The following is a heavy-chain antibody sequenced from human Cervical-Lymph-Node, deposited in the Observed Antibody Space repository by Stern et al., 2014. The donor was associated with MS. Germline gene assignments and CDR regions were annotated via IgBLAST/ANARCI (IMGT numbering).Heavy chain of an antibody. J-gene: IGHJ3*01. V-gene: IGHV1-69*01. Sequence: VQLVQSGAEVKKPGSSVKVSCKAAGDTFSIHAISWVRQAPGRGLEGMGGIIPILATTNYGKTFQGRVTITAEGSTRHGDMALSSLISEDSAVYYCARPRVDGYNLHAFDFWGQGTMVTVSS. CDR3: ARPRVDGYNLHAFDF. CDR1: GDTFSIHA. CDR2: IIPILATT. D-gene: IGHD5-24*01.